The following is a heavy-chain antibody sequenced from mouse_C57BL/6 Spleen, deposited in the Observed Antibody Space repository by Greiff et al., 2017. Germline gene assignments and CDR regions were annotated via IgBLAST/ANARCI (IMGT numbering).Heavy chain of an antibody. CDR2: INPGSGGT. CDR1: GYAFTNYL. CDR3: ARGGLGDY. J-gene: IGHJ4*01. V-gene: IGHV1-54*01. Sequence: LVESGAELVRPGTSVKVSCKASGYAFTNYLIEWVKQRPGQGLEWIGVINPGSGGTNYNEKFKGKATLTADKSSSTAYMQLSSLTSEDSAVYFCARGGLGDYWGQGTSVTVSS. D-gene: IGHD2-13*01.